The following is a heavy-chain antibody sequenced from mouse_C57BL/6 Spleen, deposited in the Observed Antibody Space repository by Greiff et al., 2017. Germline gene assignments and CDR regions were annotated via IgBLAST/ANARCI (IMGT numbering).Heavy chain of an antibody. CDR1: GFTFTDYY. V-gene: IGHV7-3*01. Sequence: EVQVVESGGGLVQPGGSLSLSCAASGFTFTDYYMSWVRQPPGKALEWLGFIRNKANGYTTEYSPSVKGRFTISRDNSQSILYLQMNALRAEDSATYYCARSPYGYAFDYWGQGTTLTVSS. CDR3: ARSPYGYAFDY. J-gene: IGHJ2*01. CDR2: IRNKANGYTT. D-gene: IGHD2-2*01.